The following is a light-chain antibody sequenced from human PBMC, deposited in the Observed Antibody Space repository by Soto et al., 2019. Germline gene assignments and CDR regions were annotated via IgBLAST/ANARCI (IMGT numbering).Light chain of an antibody. CDR1: SSNIGSNT. CDR2: SNN. J-gene: IGLJ1*01. V-gene: IGLV1-44*01. Sequence: QSVLTQPPSASGTPGQRVTISCSGSSSNIGSNTVNCYQQLPGTAPKLLIYSNNQRPSGVPDRFSGSKSGTSASLAISGLQSADEADYYCAAWDDSLNGFYVFGTGTKVTVL. CDR3: AAWDDSLNGFYV.